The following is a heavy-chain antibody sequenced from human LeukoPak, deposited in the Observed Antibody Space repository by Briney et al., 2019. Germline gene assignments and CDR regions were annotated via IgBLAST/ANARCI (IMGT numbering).Heavy chain of an antibody. D-gene: IGHD2-21*02. V-gene: IGHV3-7*05. CDR2: IKQDGTQK. CDR1: GFTFSNYW. Sequence: RGSPSHSCAASGFTFSNYWMSWVRQAPGKGLEWVADIKQDGTQKYYVDSVEGRFTISRDNAKNSLYLQMNSLRVEDTAVYYCARDCGSDCSQAFDNWGQGTMVTVSS. CDR3: ARDCGSDCSQAFDN. J-gene: IGHJ3*02.